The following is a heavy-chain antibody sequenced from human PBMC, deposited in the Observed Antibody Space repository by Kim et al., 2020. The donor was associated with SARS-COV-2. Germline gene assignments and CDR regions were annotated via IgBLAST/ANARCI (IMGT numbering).Heavy chain of an antibody. Sequence: GGSLRLSCAASGFTFSYYGMHWVRQAPGKGLEWVAVISYDGSNKYYADSVKGRFTISRDNSKNTLYLQMNSLRAEDTAVYYCAKEIWRSTDYYYGMDVWGQGTTVTVSS. V-gene: IGHV3-30*18. CDR3: AKEIWRSTDYYYGMDV. CDR2: ISYDGSNK. D-gene: IGHD2-2*01. J-gene: IGHJ6*02. CDR1: GFTFSYYG.